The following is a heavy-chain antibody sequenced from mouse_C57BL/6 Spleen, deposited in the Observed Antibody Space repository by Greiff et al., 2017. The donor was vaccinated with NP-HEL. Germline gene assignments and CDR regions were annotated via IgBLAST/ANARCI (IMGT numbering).Heavy chain of an antibody. CDR1: GFTFTDYY. CDR2: IRNKADGYTT. CDR3: ARWQLGRAMDY. Sequence: EVQGVESGGGLVQPGGSLSLSCAASGFTFTDYYMSWVRQPPGKALEWLGFIRNKADGYTTEYSASVKGRFTISRDNSQSILYLQMNALRAEDSATYYCARWQLGRAMDYWGQGTSVSVSS. V-gene: IGHV7-3*01. D-gene: IGHD4-1*02. J-gene: IGHJ4*01.